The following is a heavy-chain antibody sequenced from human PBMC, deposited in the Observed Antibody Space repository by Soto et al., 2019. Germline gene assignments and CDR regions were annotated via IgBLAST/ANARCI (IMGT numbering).Heavy chain of an antibody. J-gene: IGHJ4*02. D-gene: IGHD1-7*01. CDR3: ARTNCNYATDVDY. CDR1: GFTFSSYA. Sequence: QVQLVESGGGVVQPGRSLRLSCAASGFTFSSYAMHWVRQAPGKGLEWVAVISYDGSNKYYADSVKGRFTISRDNSKNTLYLQMNSLRAEDTAVYYCARTNCNYATDVDYWGQGTLVTVSS. CDR2: ISYDGSNK. V-gene: IGHV3-30-3*01.